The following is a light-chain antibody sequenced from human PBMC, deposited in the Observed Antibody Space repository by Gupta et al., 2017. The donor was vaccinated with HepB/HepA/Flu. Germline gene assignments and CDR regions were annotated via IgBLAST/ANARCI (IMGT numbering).Light chain of an antibody. V-gene: IGKV3-11*02. J-gene: IGKJ1*01. Sequence: EIVLTQSPATLSLSPGERATLSCRASESVGNYLAWYQQKPTQAPRLLIHDISYRATGVPARFSGSESRRDFTLTISSLEPEDFAVYYCQQRSDWPRTFGQGTRVEIK. CDR2: DIS. CDR1: ESVGNY. CDR3: QQRSDWPRT.